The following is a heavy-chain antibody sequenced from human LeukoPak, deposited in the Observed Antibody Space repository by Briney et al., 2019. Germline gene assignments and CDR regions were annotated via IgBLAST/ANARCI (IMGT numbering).Heavy chain of an antibody. CDR2: IISSGATN. CDR1: GFTFRSYT. J-gene: IGHJ4*02. D-gene: IGHD1-26*01. Sequence: GGSLRLSCAASGFTFRSYTMSWFRQSQGGGLEWVSGIISSGATNYYADSVKGRFTISRDNSKNTLYLQMNSLRAEDTALYYCIPIVTRDLGYWGQGTLVIVSS. V-gene: IGHV3-23*01. CDR3: IPIVTRDLGY.